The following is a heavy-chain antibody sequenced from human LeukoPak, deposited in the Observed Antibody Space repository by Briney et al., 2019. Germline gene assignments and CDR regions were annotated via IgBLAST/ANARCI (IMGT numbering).Heavy chain of an antibody. Sequence: ASVKVSCKASGYTFTSYGISWVRQAPGQGLEWMGWISPYNGNTNYAQSLQGRVTMTTDTSTSTAYMELRSLISDDTAVYYCVRDRDWNLDYWGQGTLVTVSS. CDR1: GYTFTSYG. CDR3: VRDRDWNLDY. CDR2: ISPYNGNT. D-gene: IGHD1-1*01. J-gene: IGHJ4*02. V-gene: IGHV1-18*01.